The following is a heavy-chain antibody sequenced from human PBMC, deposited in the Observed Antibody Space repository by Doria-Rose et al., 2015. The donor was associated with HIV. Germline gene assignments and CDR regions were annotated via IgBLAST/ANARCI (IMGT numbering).Heavy chain of an antibody. CDR3: ARIKSSRWYHKYYFDF. CDR1: GVSLSSPGMG. V-gene: IGHV2-26*01. CDR2: IFSDDER. D-gene: IGHD6-13*01. J-gene: IGHJ4*02. Sequence: LVKPTETLTLTCTVSGVSLSSPGMGVSWIRQPPGKALEWLANIFSDDERSYQTSLKSRLTISRGTSKSQVVLTMTDMDPVDTATYYCARIKSSRWYHKYYFDFWGQGTLVIVSA.